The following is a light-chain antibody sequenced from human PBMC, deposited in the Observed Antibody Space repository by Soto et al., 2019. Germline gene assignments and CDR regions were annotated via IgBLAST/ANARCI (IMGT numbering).Light chain of an antibody. J-gene: IGLJ1*01. CDR3: SSHGGNSPYV. Sequence: QSALTQPPSASGSPGQSVAISCTGTTSDIGGYDYVSWYQQHPGKAPKLMIDEVNKRPSGVPDSFSGSKSGNTASLTVSGLQAEDEADYYCSSHGGNSPYVFGTGTKLTVL. CDR2: EVN. V-gene: IGLV2-8*01. CDR1: TSDIGGYDY.